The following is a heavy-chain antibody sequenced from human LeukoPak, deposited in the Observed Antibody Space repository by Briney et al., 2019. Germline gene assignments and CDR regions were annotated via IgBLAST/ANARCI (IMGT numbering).Heavy chain of an antibody. Sequence: PSETLSLTCAVSGYSISSGYYWGWIRRPPGRGLEWIGSINHSGNTYCNPSLKSRVAISIDTSKNDFSLKVTSVTAADTAVYFCARQDTAMVKGWFDPWGQGTLVTVSS. J-gene: IGHJ5*02. CDR3: ARQDTAMVKGWFDP. V-gene: IGHV4-38-2*01. D-gene: IGHD5-18*01. CDR1: GYSISSGYY. CDR2: INHSGNT.